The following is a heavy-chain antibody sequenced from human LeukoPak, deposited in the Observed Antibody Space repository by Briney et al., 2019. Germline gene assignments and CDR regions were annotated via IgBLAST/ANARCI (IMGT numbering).Heavy chain of an antibody. CDR1: GFTFSTYW. V-gene: IGHV3-74*01. D-gene: IGHD5-18*01. CDR2: INSNGNTT. J-gene: IGHJ4*02. CDR3: ARGGGNSYAPVDY. Sequence: GGSLRLSCAASGFTFSTYWMHWARQVPGKGLVWVSRINSNGNTTPYADSVKVRFTISRDNAKNTLFLQMNSLRAEDTAVYYCARGGGNSYAPVDYWGQGTLVTVSS.